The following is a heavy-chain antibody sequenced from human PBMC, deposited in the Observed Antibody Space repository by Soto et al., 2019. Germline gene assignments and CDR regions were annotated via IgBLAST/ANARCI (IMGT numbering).Heavy chain of an antibody. J-gene: IGHJ4*02. CDR3: VRDLDGSGSYYTDY. Sequence: QVQLVQSGAEVKKPGASVKVSCRASGYVFSGYGINWVRQVPGQGLEWMGWISPYNGNKNYAQKFQGRVTMTTDTSTSTAYMEVRSLRSDDTAVYYGVRDLDGSGSYYTDYWGQVSLVTVSS. CDR2: ISPYNGNK. CDR1: GYVFSGYG. V-gene: IGHV1-18*04. D-gene: IGHD3-10*01.